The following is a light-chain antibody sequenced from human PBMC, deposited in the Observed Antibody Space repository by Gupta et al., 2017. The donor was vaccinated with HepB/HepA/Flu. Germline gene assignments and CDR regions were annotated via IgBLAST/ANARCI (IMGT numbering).Light chain of an antibody. CDR3: MQALQTPLT. J-gene: IGKJ4*01. Sequence: DIVMTQSTLSLPVTPGEPASISCRSSQSLLHSNGYNYLDWYLQKPGQSPQLLIYLGSNRASGVPDRFSGSGSGTDFTLKISRVDAEDVGVYYCMQALQTPLTFGGGTKVEIK. CDR1: QSLLHSNGYNY. CDR2: LGS. V-gene: IGKV2-28*01.